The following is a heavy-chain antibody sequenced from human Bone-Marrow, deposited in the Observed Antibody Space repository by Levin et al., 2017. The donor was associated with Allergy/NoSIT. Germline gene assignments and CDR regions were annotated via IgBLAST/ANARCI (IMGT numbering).Heavy chain of an antibody. Sequence: GGSLRLSCAASGSSFSASAMHWVRQASGKGLEWVGRIRSKPKNYATEYAASVTGRFTISRDDSKNTAYLQMDSLKTEDTALYYCTRRIQYTGYDTDWGRGTLVTVSS. J-gene: IGHJ4*02. V-gene: IGHV3-73*01. CDR2: IRSKPKNYAT. D-gene: IGHD5-12*01. CDR1: GSSFSASA. CDR3: TRRIQYTGYDTD.